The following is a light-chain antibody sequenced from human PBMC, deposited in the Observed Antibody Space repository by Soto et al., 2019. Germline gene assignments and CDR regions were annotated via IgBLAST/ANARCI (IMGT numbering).Light chain of an antibody. J-gene: IGLJ1*01. V-gene: IGLV2-14*01. Sequence: QSVLTQPASVSGSPRQSITISCTGTSSDVGSYNYVSWYQQHPGKAPKLMIYEVSDRPSGISSRFSGSKSGNTASLTISGLQTEDEADYYCSSYTSSSTLFGTGIKVTVL. CDR3: SSYTSSSTL. CDR2: EVS. CDR1: SSDVGSYNY.